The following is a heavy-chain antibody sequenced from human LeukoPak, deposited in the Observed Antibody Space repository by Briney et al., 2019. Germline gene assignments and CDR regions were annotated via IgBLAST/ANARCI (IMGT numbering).Heavy chain of an antibody. J-gene: IGHJ4*02. D-gene: IGHD1-1*01. V-gene: IGHV3-64D*06. CDR3: VPKGNEGY. CDR2: ISPNGVTT. Sequence: GGSLRLSCSASGFIFSSYAMHWVRQAPGKGLEYVSAISPNGVTTYYADSVKGRFSISRDNSKNVLYLQMSSLRPEDTAVYYCVPKGNEGYWGQGTLVTVSS. CDR1: GFIFSSYA.